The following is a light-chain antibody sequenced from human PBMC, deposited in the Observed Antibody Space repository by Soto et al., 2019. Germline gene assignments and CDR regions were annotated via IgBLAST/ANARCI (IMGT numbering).Light chain of an antibody. Sequence: QSALTQPASGSGSPGQSITISCTGTSSDVGGYNYVSWYQQHPGKAPKLMIYDVSHRPSGISNRFSGSKSGNTASLTISGLQAEDEADYYCSSYTSSNTYVFGTGTKVTVL. V-gene: IGLV2-14*01. J-gene: IGLJ1*01. CDR1: SSDVGGYNY. CDR3: SSYTSSNTYV. CDR2: DVS.